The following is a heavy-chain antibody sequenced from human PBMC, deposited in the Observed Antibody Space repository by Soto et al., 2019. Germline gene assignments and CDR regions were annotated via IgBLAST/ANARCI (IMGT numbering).Heavy chain of an antibody. V-gene: IGHV6-1*01. Sequence: PSQTLSLTCAISGDSVSSNSAAWNWIRQSPSRGLEWLGRTYYRSKWYNDYAVSVKSRITINPDTSKNQFSLQLNSVTPEDTAVYYCARAGIAAAGTYCYGMDVWGQGTTVTVSS. CDR2: TYYRSKWYN. D-gene: IGHD6-13*01. CDR1: GDSVSSNSAA. CDR3: ARAGIAAAGTYCYGMDV. J-gene: IGHJ6*02.